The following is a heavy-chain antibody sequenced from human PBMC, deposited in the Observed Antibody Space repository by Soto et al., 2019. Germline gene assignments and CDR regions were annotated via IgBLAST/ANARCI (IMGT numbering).Heavy chain of an antibody. J-gene: IGHJ5*02. Sequence: GESLKISCKGSGYSFTVYWISWVRQMPGKGLEWMGRIDPSDSYTNYSPSFQGHVTISADKSISTAYLQWSSLKASDTAMYYYARQEGGLKNCFDPWGQSILGSVSS. D-gene: IGHD3-16*01. CDR3: ARQEGGLKNCFDP. CDR2: IDPSDSYT. CDR1: GYSFTVYW. V-gene: IGHV5-10-1*01.